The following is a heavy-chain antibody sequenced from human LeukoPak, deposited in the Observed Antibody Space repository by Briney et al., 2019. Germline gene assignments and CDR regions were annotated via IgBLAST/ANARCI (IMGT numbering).Heavy chain of an antibody. J-gene: IGHJ4*02. CDR3: ARDSNYDY. CDR1: GFTVSSTY. CDR2: LYSGGTT. V-gene: IGHV3-66*02. D-gene: IGHD6-13*01. Sequence: GGSLRLSCAASGFTVSSTYMSWVRQAPGKGLEWVSVLYSGGTTYYADSVKGRFTISRDNSKNTLYLQMNSLRAEDTAVYYCARDSNYDYWGQGTLVTVSS.